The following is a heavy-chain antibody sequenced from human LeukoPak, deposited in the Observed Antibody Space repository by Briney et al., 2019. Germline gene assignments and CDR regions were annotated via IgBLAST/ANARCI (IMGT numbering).Heavy chain of an antibody. Sequence: ASVKVSCKASGYTFTGYYMHWVRQAPGQGLEWMGWINPNSGGTNYAQKFQGRVTMTRDTSISTAYMELSRLRSDDTAVYYCARSSYVAILWFGELLGPDPHDAFDIWGQGTMVTVSS. CDR1: GYTFTGYY. V-gene: IGHV1-2*02. CDR2: INPNSGGT. J-gene: IGHJ3*02. D-gene: IGHD3-10*01. CDR3: ARSSYVAILWFGELLGPDPHDAFDI.